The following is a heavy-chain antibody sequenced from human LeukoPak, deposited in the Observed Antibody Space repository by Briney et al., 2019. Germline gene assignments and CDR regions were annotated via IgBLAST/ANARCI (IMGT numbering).Heavy chain of an antibody. Sequence: GGSLRLSCAASGFTFSSYAMSWVRQAPGKGLEWVSAISGSGGSTYHADSVKGRFTISRDNSKNTLYLQMNSLRAEDTAVYYCAKEQVYYDSSGYPYNWFDPWGQGTLVTVSS. V-gene: IGHV3-23*01. D-gene: IGHD3-22*01. J-gene: IGHJ5*02. CDR3: AKEQVYYDSSGYPYNWFDP. CDR1: GFTFSSYA. CDR2: ISGSGGST.